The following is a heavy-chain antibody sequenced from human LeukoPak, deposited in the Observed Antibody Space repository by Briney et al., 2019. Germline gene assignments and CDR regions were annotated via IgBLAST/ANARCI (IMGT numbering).Heavy chain of an antibody. CDR2: IYYGGST. V-gene: IGHV4-61*01. CDR1: GDSVSSSNYY. CDR3: ARLTRRSGNYFDS. Sequence: SETLSLTCAVSGDSVSSSNYYWSWIRQPPGKGLEWIGYIYYGGSTNYNPSLKSRVTISVDTSKSQFSLKLNSVTAADTAVYYCARLTRRSGNYFDSWGQGTLVTVPS. D-gene: IGHD1-1*01. J-gene: IGHJ4*02.